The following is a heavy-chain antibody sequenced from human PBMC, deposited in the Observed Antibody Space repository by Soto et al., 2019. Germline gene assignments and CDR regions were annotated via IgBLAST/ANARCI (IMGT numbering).Heavy chain of an antibody. Sequence: QVQLQESGPGLVKPSETLSLTCTVSGGSISSYYWSWIRQPPGKRLEWIGYIYYSGSTNYNPSLNSRVTISVDTSKNQFSLKLSSVTAAHTAVYYCARPHGGSSGCDNWFDPWGQGTLVTVSS. CDR2: IYYSGST. CDR1: GGSISSYY. D-gene: IGHD6-25*01. CDR3: ARPHGGSSGCDNWFDP. J-gene: IGHJ5*02. V-gene: IGHV4-59*01.